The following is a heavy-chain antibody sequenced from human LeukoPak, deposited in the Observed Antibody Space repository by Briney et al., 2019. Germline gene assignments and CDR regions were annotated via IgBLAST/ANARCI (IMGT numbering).Heavy chain of an antibody. D-gene: IGHD1-26*01. CDR1: EFTLRSYG. CDR2: ISTSSYYI. J-gene: IGHJ4*02. V-gene: IGHV3-21*01. Sequence: PGGSLRFSWAAPEFTLRSYGMNWVRQAPGKGLDWVSNISTSSYYIYYADSVKGRFTISRDDAKNSLYLQMHSLRTEDTAVYYCARDASGSSTGLIDSWGQGTLVTVSS. CDR3: ARDASGSSTGLIDS.